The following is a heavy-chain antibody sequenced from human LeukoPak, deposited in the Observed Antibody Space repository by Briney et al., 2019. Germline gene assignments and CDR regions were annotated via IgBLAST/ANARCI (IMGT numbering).Heavy chain of an antibody. V-gene: IGHV3-30*02. CDR2: IRYDGSNK. CDR1: GFTFSSYG. CDR3: AKLYYDFWSGYYTSPVYDY. Sequence: GGSLRLSCAASGFTFSSYGMHWVRQAPGKGLEWVAFIRYDGSNKYYADSVRGRFTISRDNSKNTLYLQMNSLRAEDTAVYYCAKLYYDFWSGYYTSPVYDYWGQRTLVTVSS. D-gene: IGHD3-3*01. J-gene: IGHJ4*02.